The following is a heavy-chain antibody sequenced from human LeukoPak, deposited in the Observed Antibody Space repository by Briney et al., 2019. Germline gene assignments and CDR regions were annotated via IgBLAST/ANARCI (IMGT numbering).Heavy chain of an antibody. CDR2: LNPSGNI. CDR1: GGSISRYSRY. CDR3: EGGHPSGDLFDY. J-gene: IGHJ4*02. Sequence: PSETLSLTCTVSGGSISRYSRYWCWIRQSAGKGLEWIGRLNPSGNINYNPSLKSRLTMSLDPSENKLSLKLSSVTAAETAVYCCEGGHPSGDLFDYWGQGALVTVSS. D-gene: IGHD4-17*01. V-gene: IGHV4-61*02.